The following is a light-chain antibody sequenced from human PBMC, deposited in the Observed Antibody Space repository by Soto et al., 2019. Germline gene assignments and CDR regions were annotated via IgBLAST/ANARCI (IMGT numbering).Light chain of an antibody. Sequence: ETVMTQSPATLSVSPGERATLSCRATQSVNNNLAWYQQKPGQAPRLLIYGAYTRATGIPARFSGSGSETEFPLPPSSLHSDDFALYHCQHYNNWPYTFGQGTKLE. V-gene: IGKV3-15*01. CDR1: QSVNNN. CDR2: GAY. CDR3: QHYNNWPYT. J-gene: IGKJ2*01.